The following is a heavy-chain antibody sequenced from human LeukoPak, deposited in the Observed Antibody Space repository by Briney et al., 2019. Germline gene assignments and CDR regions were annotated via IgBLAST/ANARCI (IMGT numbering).Heavy chain of an antibody. CDR2: ISSSSSYI. D-gene: IGHD4-17*01. CDR3: ARDSAYGDYFFGYYYYRMDV. V-gene: IGHV3-21*01. J-gene: IGHJ6*02. Sequence: GGPLRLSCAASGFTLSSYSMIWVRQAPGKGRECVSSISSSSSYIYYADSVKGRVTISRDNAKNTLYLQMNSLRAEDTAVYYCARDSAYGDYFFGYYYYRMDVWGQGTTVTVSS. CDR1: GFTLSSYS.